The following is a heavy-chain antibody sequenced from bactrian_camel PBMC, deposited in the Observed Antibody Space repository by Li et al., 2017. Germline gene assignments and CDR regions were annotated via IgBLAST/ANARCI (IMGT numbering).Heavy chain of an antibody. J-gene: IGHJ4*01. Sequence: HVQLVESGGTSVQAGGSLRLSCATSGFTFNDNCMGWFRQAPGKEREGVAAIDSSGTTVYADAVKGRFTISWDNAKATLFLQMNNLGPEDTAMYYCSASEDSSCDGYLSSSDHFRYWGQGTQVTVS. CDR1: GFTFNDNC. CDR2: IDSSGTT. D-gene: IGHD6*01. CDR3: SASEDSSCDGYLSSSDHFRY. V-gene: IGHV3S53*01.